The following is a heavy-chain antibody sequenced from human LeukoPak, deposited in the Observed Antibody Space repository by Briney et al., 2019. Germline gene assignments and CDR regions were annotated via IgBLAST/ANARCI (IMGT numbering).Heavy chain of an antibody. CDR2: IYYSGST. V-gene: IGHV4-39*07. CDR1: GGSISSSSYY. Sequence: PSETLSLTCTVSGGSISSSSYYWGWIRQPPGKGLEWIGSIYYSGSTYYNPSLKSRVTMSVDTSKNQFSLKLSSVTAADTAVYYCARDYHGGQGYNWFNWFDPWGQGTLVTVSS. CDR3: ARDYHGGQGYNWFNWFDP. D-gene: IGHD5-24*01. J-gene: IGHJ5*02.